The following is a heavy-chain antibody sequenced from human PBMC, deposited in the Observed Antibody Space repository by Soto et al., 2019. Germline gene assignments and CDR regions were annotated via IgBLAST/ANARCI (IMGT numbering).Heavy chain of an antibody. Sequence: QVQLQQWGAGLLKPSETLSLTCAVYGGSFRGYYWTWIRQPPGPGLAWIGEINHSGSTNYNPSLKRRVTLPVDSSKNHLSLKLTSETAADTPVYCCARGQNTGLCDYWGQGTLVTFSS. J-gene: IGHJ4*02. CDR1: GGSFRGYY. CDR2: INHSGST. CDR3: ARGQNTGLCDY. V-gene: IGHV4-34*01. D-gene: IGHD2-8*02.